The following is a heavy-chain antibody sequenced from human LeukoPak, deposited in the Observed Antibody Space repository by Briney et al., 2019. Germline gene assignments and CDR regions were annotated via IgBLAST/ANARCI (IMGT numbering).Heavy chain of an antibody. Sequence: PGGSLRLSCAASGFTFSSYGMHWVRQAPGKGLEWVAFIRYDGSNKYYADSVKGRFTISRDNSKNTLYLQMNSLRAEDTAVYYCAKDVGVVVVPAAPFDYWGQGNLVTVSS. CDR1: GFTFSSYG. CDR2: IRYDGSNK. CDR3: AKDVGVVVVPAAPFDY. V-gene: IGHV3-30*02. D-gene: IGHD2-2*01. J-gene: IGHJ4*02.